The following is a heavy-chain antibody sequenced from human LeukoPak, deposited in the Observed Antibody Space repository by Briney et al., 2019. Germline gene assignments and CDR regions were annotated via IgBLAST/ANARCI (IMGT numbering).Heavy chain of an antibody. D-gene: IGHD1-26*01. CDR3: ARLYSRDRYYFDY. CDR1: GGSISTYY. CDR2: IHYSGRS. J-gene: IGHJ4*02. Sequence: SETLSLTCTVSGGSISTYYWSWIRQPPGKGLEWVGSIHYSGRSNSNPSLTGRLTISVDTSKNQFSLKLSSVTASDTAVYYCARLYSRDRYYFDYWGQGTLVTVSS. V-gene: IGHV4-59*01.